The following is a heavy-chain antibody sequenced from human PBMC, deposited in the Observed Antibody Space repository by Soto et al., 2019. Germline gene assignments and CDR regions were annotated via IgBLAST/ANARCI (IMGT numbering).Heavy chain of an antibody. CDR1: GLSLSTTGVG. J-gene: IGHJ6*02. D-gene: IGHD2-21*02. Sequence: SGPTLVNPTQTLTLTCTFSGLSLSTTGVGVGWIRQPPGKALEWLALIYWDDDKRYSPSLKSRLTITKDTYKNQVILTMTNIEPVDTASYYCVQSRCGGDCLQSYSSHSYYGLDVWGQGTTVTVSS. CDR2: IYWDDDK. V-gene: IGHV2-5*02. CDR3: VQSRCGGDCLQSYSSHSYYGLDV.